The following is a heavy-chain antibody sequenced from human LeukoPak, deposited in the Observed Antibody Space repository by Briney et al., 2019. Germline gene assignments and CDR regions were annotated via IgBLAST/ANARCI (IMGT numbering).Heavy chain of an antibody. V-gene: IGHV3-30*04. CDR3: ARATAPYFYMDV. CDR1: GFTFSSYA. Sequence: GGSLRLSCAASGFTFSSYAMHWVRQAPGKGLEWVSVISYDGSVLYYADSVKGRLTISRDNSKNALYLQMNSLRTGDTAVYYCARATAPYFYMDVWGKGTTVTISS. CDR2: ISYDGSVL. J-gene: IGHJ6*03. D-gene: IGHD2-21*02.